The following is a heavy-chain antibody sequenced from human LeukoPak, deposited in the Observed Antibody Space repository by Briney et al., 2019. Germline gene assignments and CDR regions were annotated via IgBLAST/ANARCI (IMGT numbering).Heavy chain of an antibody. CDR3: ARDEIGGSGSWVSASDI. Sequence: SETLSLTCTVSGGSISSGGYYWSWIRQHPGKGLEWIGYIYYSGSTYYNPSLKSRVTISVDTSKNQFSLKLSSVTAADTAVYYCARDEIGGSGSWVSASDIWGQGTMVTVSS. D-gene: IGHD3-10*01. V-gene: IGHV4-31*03. CDR2: IYYSGST. J-gene: IGHJ3*02. CDR1: GGSISSGGYY.